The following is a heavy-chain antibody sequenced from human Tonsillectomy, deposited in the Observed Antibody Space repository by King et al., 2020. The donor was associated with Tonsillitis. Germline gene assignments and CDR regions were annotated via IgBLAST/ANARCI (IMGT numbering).Heavy chain of an antibody. CDR3: ARDDYYDSSGYVTYYGMDV. V-gene: IGHV3-21*01. D-gene: IGHD3-22*01. Sequence: QLVQSGGGLVKPGGSLSLSCAASGFTFSSYSMNWVRQAPGKGLEWVSSISSSSSYIYYADSVKGRFTISRDNAKNSLYLQMNSLRAEDTAVYYCARDDYYDSSGYVTYYGMDVWGQGTTVTVSS. CDR2: ISSSSSYI. CDR1: GFTFSSYS. J-gene: IGHJ6*02.